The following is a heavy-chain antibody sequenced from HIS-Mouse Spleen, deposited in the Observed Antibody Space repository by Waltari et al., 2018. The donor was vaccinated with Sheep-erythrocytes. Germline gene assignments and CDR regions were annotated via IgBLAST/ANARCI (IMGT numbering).Heavy chain of an antibody. CDR3: ARHKDTAMVHFDY. D-gene: IGHD5-18*01. V-gene: IGHV4-39*01. Sequence: QLQLQESGPGMVKPSETLSLTCTVPGGSISSSSYYWGWIRQPPGKGLEWIGSIDYSGSTYYNPSLKSRVTISVDTSKNQFSLKLSSVTAADTAVYYCARHKDTAMVHFDYWGQGTLVTVSS. CDR2: IDYSGST. J-gene: IGHJ4*02. CDR1: GGSISSSSYY.